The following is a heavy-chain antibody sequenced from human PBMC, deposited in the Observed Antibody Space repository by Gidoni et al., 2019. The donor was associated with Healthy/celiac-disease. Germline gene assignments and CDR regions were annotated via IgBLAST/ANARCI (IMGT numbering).Heavy chain of an antibody. D-gene: IGHD2-8*01. CDR3: ARGVGYCTNGVCYHYYYGMDV. CDR1: GGSVSSGSYS. Sequence: QVQLQESGPGLVKPSETLSLTCTVPGGSVSSGSYSWTWSRQPPGKGLEWIGYIYYSGSTNCNPSLKSRVTISVDTSKNQFSLKLSSVTAADTAVYYCARGVGYCTNGVCYHYYYGMDVWGQGTTVTVSS. J-gene: IGHJ6*02. V-gene: IGHV4-61*01. CDR2: IYYSGST.